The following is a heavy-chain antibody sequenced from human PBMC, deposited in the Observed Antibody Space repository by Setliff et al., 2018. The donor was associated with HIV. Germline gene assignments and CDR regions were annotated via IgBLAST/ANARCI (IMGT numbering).Heavy chain of an antibody. CDR2: MNPNSGNT. CDR1: GYTFSSYD. CDR3: AKETPMGLEWSSPDTRNYNAYYYMDV. V-gene: IGHV1-8*02. Sequence: ASVKVSCKASGYTFSSYDINWVRQATGQGLEWMGWMNPNSGNTGYAQKFQGRVTMTRDTSISTAYMELNNLKFEDTAIYHCAKETPMGLEWSSPDTRNYNAYYYMDVWGEGTTVTVSS. J-gene: IGHJ6*03. D-gene: IGHD3-3*01.